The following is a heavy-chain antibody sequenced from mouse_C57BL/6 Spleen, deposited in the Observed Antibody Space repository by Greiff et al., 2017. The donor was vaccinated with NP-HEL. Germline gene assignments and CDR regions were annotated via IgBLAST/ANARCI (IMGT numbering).Heavy chain of an antibody. J-gene: IGHJ2*01. CDR3: ARKGIYYDYGGAFDY. CDR1: GYTFTSYW. D-gene: IGHD2-4*01. V-gene: IGHV1-55*01. CDR2: IYPGSGST. Sequence: QVHVKQPGAELVKPGASVKMSCKASGYTFTSYWITWVKQRPGQGLEWIGDIYPGSGSTNYNEKFKSKATLTVDTSSSTAYMQLSSLTSEDSAVYYCARKGIYYDYGGAFDYWGQGTTLTVSS.